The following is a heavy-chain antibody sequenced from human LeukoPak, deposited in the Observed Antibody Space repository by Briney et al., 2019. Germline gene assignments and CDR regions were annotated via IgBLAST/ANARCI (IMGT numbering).Heavy chain of an antibody. CDR3: ITGLLCSTTTCPGYQHYYYFMDV. CDR1: GFALADLS. CDR2: FDRKNGDT. J-gene: IGHJ6*03. Sequence: GASVKVSCKVSGFALADLSMHWVRQAPGKGLEWVGGFDRKNGDTIYAQRFRGRVTLTEDTSTGTAYMDLSSLSADDTAVYYCITGLLCSTTTCPGYQHYYYFMDVWGKGTTVTVSS. V-gene: IGHV1-24*01. D-gene: IGHD2-2*01.